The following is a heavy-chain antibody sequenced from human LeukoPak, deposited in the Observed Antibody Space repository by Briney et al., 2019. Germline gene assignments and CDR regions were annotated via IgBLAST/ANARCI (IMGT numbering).Heavy chain of an antibody. V-gene: IGHV3-7*03. D-gene: IGHD2-15*01. CDR3: AKDTWIVVAATSVLDY. CDR1: GFTFSSYW. J-gene: IGHJ4*02. Sequence: GGSLRLSCAASGFTFSSYWMSWVRQAPGKGLEWVANIKEDGSEKYYVDSVKGRFTISRDNAKNSVYLQMSSLRAEDTAVYYCAKDTWIVVAATSVLDYWGQGTLVTVSS. CDR2: IKEDGSEK.